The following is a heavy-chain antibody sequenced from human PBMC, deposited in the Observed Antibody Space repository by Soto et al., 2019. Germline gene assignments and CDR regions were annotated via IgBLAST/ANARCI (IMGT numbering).Heavy chain of an antibody. CDR2: ISSSSSYI. CDR1: GVTFSSYS. J-gene: IGHJ3*02. D-gene: IGHD1-26*01. CDR3: ARDSGSYYDAFDI. V-gene: IGHV3-21*01. Sequence: WESLCLSCAASGVTFSSYSMSWVLQAPGKGLEWVSSISSSSSYIYYADSVKGRFTISRDNAKNSLYLQMNSLRAEDTAVYYCARDSGSYYDAFDIWGQGTMVTVSS.